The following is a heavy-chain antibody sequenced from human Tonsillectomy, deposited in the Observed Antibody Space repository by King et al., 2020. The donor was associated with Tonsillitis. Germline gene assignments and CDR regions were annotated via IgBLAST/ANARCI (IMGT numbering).Heavy chain of an antibody. D-gene: IGHD4-23*01. CDR2: VYTSGST. CDR1: GGSISRGSYS. V-gene: IGHV4-61*02. Sequence: QLQESGPGLVKPSQTLSLTCTVSGGSISRGSYSWSWIRQPAGKGLEWIWRVYTSGSTHSNPSLKSRVSISVDTSKNQFSLKLGSVTAADTAVYYCATNYGGNSEDYWGQGTLVTVSS. CDR3: ATNYGGNSEDY. J-gene: IGHJ4*02.